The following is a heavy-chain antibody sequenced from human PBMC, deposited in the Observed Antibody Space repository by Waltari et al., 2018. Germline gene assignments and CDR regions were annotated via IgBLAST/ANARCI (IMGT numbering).Heavy chain of an antibody. CDR2: IYYSGST. J-gene: IGHJ2*01. CDR1: GGSISSYY. CDR3: ARGQVQAMIVVAIQGYWYFDL. D-gene: IGHD3-22*01. Sequence: QVQLQESGPGLVKPSETLSLTCTVSGGSISSYYWRWIRQPPGTGLEWIGYIYYSGSTNYNPSLKSRVTISVDTSKNQFSLKLSSVTAADTAVYYCARGQVQAMIVVAIQGYWYFDLWGRGTLVTVSS. V-gene: IGHV4-59*01.